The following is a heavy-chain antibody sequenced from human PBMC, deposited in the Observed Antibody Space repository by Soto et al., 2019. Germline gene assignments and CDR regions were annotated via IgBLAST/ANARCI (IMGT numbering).Heavy chain of an antibody. Sequence: PGGSLRLSCAASGFTFSDYYMSWIRQAPGKGLEWVSYISSSGSTIYYADSVKGRFTISRDNAKNSLYLQMNSLRAEDTAVYYCARDPIRFRPPRLLDYWGQGTLVTVSS. V-gene: IGHV3-11*01. D-gene: IGHD5-12*01. CDR1: GFTFSDYY. CDR3: ARDPIRFRPPRLLDY. CDR2: ISSSGSTI. J-gene: IGHJ4*02.